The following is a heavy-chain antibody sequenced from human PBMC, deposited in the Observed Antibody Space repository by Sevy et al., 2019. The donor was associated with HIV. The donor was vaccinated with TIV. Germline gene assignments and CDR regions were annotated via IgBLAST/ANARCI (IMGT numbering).Heavy chain of an antibody. CDR2: IYYSGST. D-gene: IGHD4-4*01. Sequence: SETLSLTCIVSGGSVSSGSYYWSWIRQPPGKGLEWIGYIYYSGSTNYNPSLKSRVTISVDTSKNQFSLKLSSVTAADTAVYYCARERDGYSNKGFDYWGQGTLVTVSS. J-gene: IGHJ4*02. CDR1: GGSVSSGSYY. CDR3: ARERDGYSNKGFDY. V-gene: IGHV4-61*01.